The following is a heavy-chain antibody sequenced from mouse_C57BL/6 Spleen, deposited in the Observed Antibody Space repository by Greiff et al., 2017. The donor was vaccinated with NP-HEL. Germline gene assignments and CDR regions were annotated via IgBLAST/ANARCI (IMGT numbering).Heavy chain of an antibody. V-gene: IGHV1-85*01. CDR3: ARSGFTVEYAMDY. J-gene: IGHJ4*01. CDR1: GYTFTSYD. Sequence: QVQLKGSGPELVKPGASVKLSCKASGYTFTSYDINWGKQRPGQGLEWIGWIYPRDGSTKYNEKFKGKATLTVDTSSSTAYMELHSLTSEDSAVYFCARSGFTVEYAMDYWGQGTSVTVSS. CDR2: IYPRDGST. D-gene: IGHD1-1*01.